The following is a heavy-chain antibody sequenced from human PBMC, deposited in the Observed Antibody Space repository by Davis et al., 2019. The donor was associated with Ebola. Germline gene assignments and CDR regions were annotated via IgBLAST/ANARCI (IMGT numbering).Heavy chain of an antibody. D-gene: IGHD6-19*01. Sequence: MPSETLSLTCAVSGGSISSGGYSWSWIRQPPGKGLEWIGYINHSGSTNYNPSLKSRVTISVDTSKNQFSLKLSSVTAADTAVYYCASRGYSSGWSFDYWGQGTLVTVSS. CDR2: INHSGST. CDR3: ASRGYSSGWSFDY. J-gene: IGHJ4*02. CDR1: GGSISSGGYS. V-gene: IGHV4-30-2*01.